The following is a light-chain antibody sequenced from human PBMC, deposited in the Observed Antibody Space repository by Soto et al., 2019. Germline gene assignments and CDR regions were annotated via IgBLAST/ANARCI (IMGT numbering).Light chain of an antibody. CDR1: QSVLYSSNNKNY. Sequence: DIVMTQSPDSLAVSLGERATINCKSSQSVLYSSNNKNYLAWYQQKPGQPPKLLIYWASTRESGVPDRFSGSGYGTDFTLTISSLQAEDVAVYYCQQYDSTRGTFGPGTKLDIK. V-gene: IGKV4-1*01. J-gene: IGKJ3*01. CDR2: WAS. CDR3: QQYDSTRGT.